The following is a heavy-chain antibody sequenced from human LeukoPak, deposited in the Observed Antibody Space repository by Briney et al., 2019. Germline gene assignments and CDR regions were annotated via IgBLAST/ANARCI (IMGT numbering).Heavy chain of an antibody. CDR3: AREAYCSGGSCYYFDY. Sequence: RGSLRLSCAASGFTFSSYTMNWVRQAPGKGLEWVSSISSGSNYIYYADSLKGRFTISRDNARNSLYLQMNSLRAEDTAVYYCAREAYCSGGSCYYFDYWGQGTLVPVSS. CDR1: GFTFSSYT. CDR2: ISSGSNYI. V-gene: IGHV3-21*01. D-gene: IGHD2-15*01. J-gene: IGHJ4*02.